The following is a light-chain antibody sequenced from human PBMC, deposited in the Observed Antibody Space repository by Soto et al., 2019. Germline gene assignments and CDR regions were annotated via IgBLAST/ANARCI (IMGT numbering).Light chain of an antibody. Sequence: EIVMTQSPATLSVSPGERATLSCRASQSVSSNLAWYQQKPVQAPRLLIYGASTRATGIPARFSGSGSGTEFTLTISSLQSEDVAGYYCQQYNNWPQTFGQGTKVDIK. CDR3: QQYNNWPQT. CDR1: QSVSSN. CDR2: GAS. J-gene: IGKJ1*01. V-gene: IGKV3-15*01.